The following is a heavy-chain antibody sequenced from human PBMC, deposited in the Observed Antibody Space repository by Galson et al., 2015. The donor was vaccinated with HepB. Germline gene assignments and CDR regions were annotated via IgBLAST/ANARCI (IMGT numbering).Heavy chain of an antibody. CDR3: ATRSFDYIWGGSRPDERYYYGMDV. CDR2: FDPEDGET. CDR1: GYALTDLS. D-gene: IGHD3-16*02. Sequence: SVKVSCKVSGYALTDLSMHWVRQAPGKGLEWMGGFDPEDGETIYAQRFQGRVTMTEDTSTDTVYMELSSLRSEDTAVYYCATRSFDYIWGGSRPDERYYYGMDVWGQGTTVTVSS. J-gene: IGHJ6*02. V-gene: IGHV1-24*01.